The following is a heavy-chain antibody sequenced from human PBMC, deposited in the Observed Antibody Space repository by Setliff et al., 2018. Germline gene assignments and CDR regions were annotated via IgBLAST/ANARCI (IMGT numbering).Heavy chain of an antibody. J-gene: IGHJ4*02. Sequence: WASVKVSCKASGYNFAESIVSWVRQAPGQSLEWMGWISAYNGHTYSAQKFQARVTLTTDTSTNMAYMELRGLRSDDTAIYYCLRLVRYCTTIACHRTLGEEVWGQGTLVTVSS. V-gene: IGHV1-18*01. D-gene: IGHD2-8*01. CDR3: LRLVRYCTTIACHRTLGEEV. CDR2: ISAYNGHT. CDR1: GYNFAESI.